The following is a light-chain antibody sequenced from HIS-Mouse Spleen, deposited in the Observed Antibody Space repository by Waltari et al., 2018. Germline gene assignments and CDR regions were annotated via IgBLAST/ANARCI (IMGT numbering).Light chain of an antibody. V-gene: IGLV3-10*01. CDR2: EES. J-gene: IGLJ2*01. CDR1: ALPKKY. CDR3: YSTDSSGNHRV. Sequence: SYELTQPPSVSVSPGQTARITCPGDALPKKYAYWYQQKSGQAPVLVIYEESKRPTGIPEGFSGSSSGTMATLTISGAQVEDEADYYCYSTDSSGNHRVFGGGTKLTVL.